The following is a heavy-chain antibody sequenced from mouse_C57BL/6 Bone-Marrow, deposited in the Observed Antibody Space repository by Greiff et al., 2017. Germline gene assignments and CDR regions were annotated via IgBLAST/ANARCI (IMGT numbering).Heavy chain of an antibody. CDR1: GFTFSSYA. V-gene: IGHV5-9-1*02. D-gene: IGHD1-1*01. CDR2: ISSGGDYI. Sequence: EVQVVESGEGLVKPGGSLKLSCAASGFTFSSYAMSWVRQTPEKRLEWVAYISSGGDYIYYADTVKGRFTISRDNARNTLYLQMSSLKSEDTAMYYCTRGPYYYGSSYGFAYWGQGTLVTVSA. CDR3: TRGPYYYGSSYGFAY. J-gene: IGHJ3*01.